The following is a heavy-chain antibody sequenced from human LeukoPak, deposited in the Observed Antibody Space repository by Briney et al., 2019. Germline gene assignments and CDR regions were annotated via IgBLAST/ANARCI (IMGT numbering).Heavy chain of an antibody. Sequence: PSETLSLTCAVYGGSFSGYYWSWIRQPPGKGLEWIGEINHSGSTNYNPSLKSRVTISVDTSKNQFSLKLSSVTAADTAVYYCARVSSGRCLTNDYWGQGTLVTDSS. J-gene: IGHJ4*02. CDR1: GGSFSGYY. D-gene: IGHD2-15*01. V-gene: IGHV4-34*01. CDR3: ARVSSGRCLTNDY. CDR2: INHSGST.